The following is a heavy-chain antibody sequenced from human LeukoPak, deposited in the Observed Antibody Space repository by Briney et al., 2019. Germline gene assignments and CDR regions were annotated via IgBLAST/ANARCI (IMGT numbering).Heavy chain of an antibody. CDR2: INHSGST. CDR3: ARGRHYDILTGYYSERYFDY. V-gene: IGHV4-34*01. CDR1: GGSFSGYY. Sequence: SETLSLTCAVYGGSFSGYYWNWIRQPPGKGLEWIGEINHSGSTNYNPSLKSRVTISVDTSKNDFSLKLSSVTAADTAVYYCARGRHYDILTGYYSERYFDYWGQGTLVTVSS. J-gene: IGHJ4*02. D-gene: IGHD3-9*01.